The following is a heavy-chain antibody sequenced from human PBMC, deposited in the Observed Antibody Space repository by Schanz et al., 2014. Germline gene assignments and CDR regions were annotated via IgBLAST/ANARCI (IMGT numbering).Heavy chain of an antibody. D-gene: IGHD1-26*01. V-gene: IGHV3-30*02. J-gene: IGHJ4*02. CDR1: GFSFSGYG. CDR3: AGDWASGRYYSDN. CDR2: IRFDASAK. Sequence: QVQLVESGGGVAQPGGSLRLSCAASGFSFSGYGMHWVRQAPGKGLEWVAYIRFDASAKYYGDSVEGRFAISRDNSKDTLYLQMNSLRTEDTAVYYCAGDWASGRYYSDNWGQGTLVTVSS.